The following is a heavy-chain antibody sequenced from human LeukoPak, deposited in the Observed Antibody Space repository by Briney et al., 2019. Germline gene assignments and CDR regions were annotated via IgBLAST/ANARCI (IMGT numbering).Heavy chain of an antibody. CDR3: ARDVAPAASPLDY. Sequence: GGSLRLSCGASGFIFSRYEMNWVRQAPGKGLEWVSYISTSGNTIYYADSVKGRFTISRDNAKNSLYLQMNSLRAEDTAVYYCARDVAPAASPLDYWGQGTLVTVSS. D-gene: IGHD2-15*01. CDR2: ISTSGNTI. J-gene: IGHJ4*02. CDR1: GFIFSRYE. V-gene: IGHV3-48*03.